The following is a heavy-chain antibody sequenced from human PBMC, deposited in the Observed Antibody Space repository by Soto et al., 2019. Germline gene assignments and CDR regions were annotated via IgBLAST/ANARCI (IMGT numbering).Heavy chain of an antibody. J-gene: IGHJ4*02. V-gene: IGHV4-31*03. CDR1: GGSISSGGYY. D-gene: IGHD3-3*01. CDR3: ASAVEGPDYDFWSGLLDY. CDR2: IYYSGST. Sequence: SETLSLTCTVSGGSISSGGYYWSWIRQHPGKGLEWIGYIYYSGSTYYNPSLKSRVTISVDTSKNQFSLKLSSVTAADTAVYYCASAVEGPDYDFWSGLLDYWGQGTLVTVSS.